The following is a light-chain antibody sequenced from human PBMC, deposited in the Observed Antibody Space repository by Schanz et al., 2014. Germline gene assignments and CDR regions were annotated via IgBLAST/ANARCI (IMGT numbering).Light chain of an antibody. V-gene: IGKV3-20*01. CDR3: QQYGSSPPWA. CDR2: GAS. J-gene: IGKJ1*01. Sequence: EIVMTQSPATLSVSPGERATLSCRASQSVRTNLAWYQQRLGQAPRLLIYGASSRATGIPDRFSGSGSGTDFTLTISSVEPEDFAVYYCQQYGSSPPWAFGQGTKVEIK. CDR1: QSVRTN.